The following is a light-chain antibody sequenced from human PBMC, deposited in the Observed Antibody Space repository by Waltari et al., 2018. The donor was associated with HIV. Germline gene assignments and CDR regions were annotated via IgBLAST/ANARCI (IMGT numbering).Light chain of an antibody. CDR1: SSNIGSNT. CDR2: SNN. V-gene: IGLV1-44*01. J-gene: IGLJ2*01. Sequence: QSVLTQPPSASGTPGQRVTISCSGTSSNIGSNTVNWYQQLPGTAPKLLIYSNNQRPSGAPDRFSGSESGTSASLAISGRQSEEEADYYCAGWDDSLNGVLFGGGTKLTVL. CDR3: AGWDDSLNGVL.